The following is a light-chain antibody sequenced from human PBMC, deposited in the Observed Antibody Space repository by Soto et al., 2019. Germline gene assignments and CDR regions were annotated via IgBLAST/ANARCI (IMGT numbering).Light chain of an antibody. V-gene: IGKV3-15*01. CDR3: QQCNNWPTYT. CDR1: QSVSSN. CDR2: GAS. J-gene: IGKJ2*01. Sequence: EIVMTQSTATLSVSPGERATLSCRASQSVSSNLAWYQQKPGQAPRLLIYGASTRATGIPARFSGSGSGTEFTLTISSLQSEDFAIYYCQQCNNWPTYTFCQGTKLEIK.